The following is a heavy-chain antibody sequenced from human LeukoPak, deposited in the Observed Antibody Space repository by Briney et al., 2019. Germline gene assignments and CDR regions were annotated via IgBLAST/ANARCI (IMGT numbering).Heavy chain of an antibody. Sequence: GGSLRLSCAASGFTFSGYAMHWVRQAPGKGLEYVSAISSYGDTTYYADSVKGRATISRDDSKNTVYLQMGSLTAEDMAVYYCARELYGGNDYWGQGTLVTVSS. CDR1: GFTFSGYA. CDR3: ARELYGGNDY. D-gene: IGHD4-23*01. J-gene: IGHJ4*02. V-gene: IGHV3-64*02. CDR2: ISSYGDTT.